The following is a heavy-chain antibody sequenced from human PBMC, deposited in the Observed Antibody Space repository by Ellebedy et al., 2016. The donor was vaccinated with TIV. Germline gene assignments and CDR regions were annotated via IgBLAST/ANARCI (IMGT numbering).Heavy chain of an antibody. Sequence: MPSETLSLTCTVSGGSISSSTYYWGWIRQPPGKGLEWIGSVYYGASPYYNPSLKSRVTISVDTSKNQFSLRLSSVTAADTAVYYCAREGVDDFWGQGTLVTVSS. J-gene: IGHJ4*02. CDR2: VYYGASP. CDR3: AREGVDDF. CDR1: GGSISSSTYY. D-gene: IGHD3-16*01. V-gene: IGHV4-39*02.